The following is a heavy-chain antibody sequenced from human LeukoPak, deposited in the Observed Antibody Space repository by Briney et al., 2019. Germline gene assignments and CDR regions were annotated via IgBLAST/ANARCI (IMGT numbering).Heavy chain of an antibody. D-gene: IGHD3-16*02. Sequence: GGSLRLSCAASGFTFSSYSMNWVRQAPGKGLEWVAVISYDGSNKYYADSVKGRFTISRDNAKNSLYLQMNSLRDEDTAVYYCARELSNDYWGQGTLVTVSS. CDR3: ARELSNDY. J-gene: IGHJ4*02. CDR1: GFTFSSYS. CDR2: ISYDGSNK. V-gene: IGHV3-30*03.